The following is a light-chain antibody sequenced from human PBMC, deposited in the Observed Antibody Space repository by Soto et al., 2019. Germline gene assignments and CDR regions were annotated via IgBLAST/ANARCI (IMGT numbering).Light chain of an antibody. J-gene: IGKJ1*01. V-gene: IGKV3-15*01. CDR3: QQYRNWPRT. Sequence: EIVLTHSPATLSVSPVERFTLSCRASQSVDINLAWYQQKPGQAPRLLIYGASTRATDMPGRFSGRGSGTEFTLTINSLQSEDFAVYYCQQYRNWPRTFGQGTKVDIK. CDR2: GAS. CDR1: QSVDIN.